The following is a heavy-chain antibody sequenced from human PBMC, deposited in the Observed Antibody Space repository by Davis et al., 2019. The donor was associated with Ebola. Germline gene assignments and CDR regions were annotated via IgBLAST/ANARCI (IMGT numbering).Heavy chain of an antibody. CDR3: ARLIVYSSGRKYFQE. V-gene: IGHV3-23*01. CDR2: ITGSGGTT. D-gene: IGHD3-16*02. J-gene: IGHJ1*01. Sequence: PGGSLRLSCAASGFMFSNFAMNWIRQAPGKGLEWVSAITGSGGTTYSADSVKDRFIISRDNSKNTLYLQMNSLRSEDTAVYYCARLIVYSSGRKYFQEWGQGTLLTVSS. CDR1: GFMFSNFA.